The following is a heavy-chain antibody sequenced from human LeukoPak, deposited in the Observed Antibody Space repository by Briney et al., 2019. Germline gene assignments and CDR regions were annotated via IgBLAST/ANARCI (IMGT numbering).Heavy chain of an antibody. CDR2: FDPEDGET. Sequence: ASVKVSCKVSGYTLTELSMHWVRQAPGKGLEWMGGFDPEDGETIYAQKFQGRVTMTEDTSTDTAYMELSSLRSEDTAVYYCATAGRWLVAGPLDYWGQGTLVTVSS. D-gene: IGHD6-19*01. J-gene: IGHJ4*02. V-gene: IGHV1-24*01. CDR1: GYTLTELS. CDR3: ATAGRWLVAGPLDY.